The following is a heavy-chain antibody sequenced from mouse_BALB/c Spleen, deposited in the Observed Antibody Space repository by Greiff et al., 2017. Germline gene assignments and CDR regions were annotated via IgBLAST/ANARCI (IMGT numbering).Heavy chain of an antibody. CDR1: GFAFSSYD. D-gene: IGHD1-1*01. Sequence: EVKLVESGGGLVKPGGSLKLSCAASGFAFSSYDMSWVRQTPEKRLEWVAYISSGGGSTYYPDTVKGRFTISRDNAKNTLYLQMSSLKSEDTAMYYCARHNYYGSSSAWFAYWGQGTLVTVSA. CDR3: ARHNYYGSSSAWFAY. V-gene: IGHV5-12-1*01. J-gene: IGHJ3*01. CDR2: ISSGGGST.